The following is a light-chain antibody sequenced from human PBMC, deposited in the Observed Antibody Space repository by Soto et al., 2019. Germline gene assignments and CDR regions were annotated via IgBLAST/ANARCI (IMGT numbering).Light chain of an antibody. CDR3: QQRSNWPPT. V-gene: IGKV3-11*01. CDR2: DAS. Sequence: EIVLTQSPATLSLSPGERATLSSRASQTISSYLAWYQQKPGQSPRLLISDASNRATGIPARFSGSGTGTDFTLTISSLEPEDFVVYYCQQRSNWPPTFGQGTKLEIK. CDR1: QTISSY. J-gene: IGKJ2*01.